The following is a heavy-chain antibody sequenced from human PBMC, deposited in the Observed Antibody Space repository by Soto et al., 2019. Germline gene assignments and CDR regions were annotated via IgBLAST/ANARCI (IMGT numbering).Heavy chain of an antibody. CDR1: GFTFSSYA. V-gene: IGHV3-23*01. CDR2: ISGSGGST. D-gene: IGHD6-19*01. Sequence: EVQLLESGGGLVQPGGSLRLSCAASGFTFSSYAMSWVRQAPGKGLEWVSAISGSGGSTYYADSVKGRVTISRDNSKNTLYLQMNSLRAEDTAVYYCAKDRGPSSGRYYFDYWGQGTLVTVSS. CDR3: AKDRGPSSGRYYFDY. J-gene: IGHJ4*02.